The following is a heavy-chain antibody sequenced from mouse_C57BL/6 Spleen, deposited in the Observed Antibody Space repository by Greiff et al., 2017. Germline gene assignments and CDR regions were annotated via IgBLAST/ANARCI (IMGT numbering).Heavy chain of an antibody. D-gene: IGHD1-1*02. V-gene: IGHV1-26*01. CDR1: GYTFTDYY. CDR2: INPNNGGT. Sequence: EVQLQQSGPELVKPGASVKISCKASGYTFTDYYMNWVKQSHGKSLEWIGDINPNNGGTSYNQKFTGKATLTVDKSSSTAYMELRSLTSEDSAVYYCARSRWLEYYFDYWGQGTTLTVSS. J-gene: IGHJ2*01. CDR3: ARSRWLEYYFDY.